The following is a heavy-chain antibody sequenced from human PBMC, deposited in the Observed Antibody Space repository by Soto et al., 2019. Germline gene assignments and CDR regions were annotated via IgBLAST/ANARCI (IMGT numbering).Heavy chain of an antibody. CDR1: GDSISTDY. CDR2: IYYGGST. V-gene: IGHV4-59*08. J-gene: IGHJ4*02. D-gene: IGHD7-27*01. Sequence: QVHLQESGPGLVKPSETLSLTCTVSGDSISTDYWSWIRQSPGKGLEWIGFIYYGGSTNYNPSLKSLVTRSVDTPKNQFSLKLSSVTAADTAVYYCAKNWNWGSLVHWGQGTLVTVSS. CDR3: AKNWNWGSLVH.